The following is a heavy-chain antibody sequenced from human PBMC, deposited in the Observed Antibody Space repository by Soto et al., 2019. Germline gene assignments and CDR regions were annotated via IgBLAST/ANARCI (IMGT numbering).Heavy chain of an antibody. D-gene: IGHD5-18*01. Sequence: SETLSLTCTVSGGSISSYYWSWIRQPPGKGLEWIGYIYYSGSTHYNPSLKSRLTISVDASKNEFSLRLSSVTAADTALYYCARTEDGYNTNFEYWGQGALVTVSS. J-gene: IGHJ4*02. V-gene: IGHV4-59*08. CDR3: ARTEDGYNTNFEY. CDR1: GGSISSYY. CDR2: IYYSGST.